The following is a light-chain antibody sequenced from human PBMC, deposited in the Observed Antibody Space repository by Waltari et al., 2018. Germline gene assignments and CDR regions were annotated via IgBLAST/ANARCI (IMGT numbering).Light chain of an antibody. CDR3: SSYTSSNTLVV. V-gene: IGLV2-14*01. J-gene: IGLJ2*01. CDR1: RSDVGAYNS. Sequence: QSALTQPASVSGSPGQSITISCTGTRSDVGAYNSVSWYQQHPGKAPKVMIYDVNSRPSGVSNRFSGSKSGNTASLTISGLQAEDEADYYCSSYTSSNTLVVFGGGTKLTVL. CDR2: DVN.